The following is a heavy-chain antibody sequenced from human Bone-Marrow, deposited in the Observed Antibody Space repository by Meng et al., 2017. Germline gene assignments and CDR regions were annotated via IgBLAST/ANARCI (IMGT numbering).Heavy chain of an antibody. J-gene: IGHJ4*02. V-gene: IGHV3-30*01. CDR3: ARGSYKDYGEAQVDY. CDR2: ISYDGSNK. D-gene: IGHD4-17*01. CDR1: GFTFSSYA. Sequence: GGSLRLSCAASGFTFSSYAMHWVRQAPGKGLEWVAVISYDGSNKYYAESVKGRFTISRDNSKNTLYLQMNSLRAEDTAVYYCARGSYKDYGEAQVDYWGQGTLVTVSS.